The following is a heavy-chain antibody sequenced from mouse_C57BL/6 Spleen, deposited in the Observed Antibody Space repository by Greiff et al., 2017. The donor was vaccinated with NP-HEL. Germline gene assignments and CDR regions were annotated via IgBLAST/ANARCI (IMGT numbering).Heavy chain of an antibody. V-gene: IGHV5-6*02. CDR3: ARHDDGYRYFDV. J-gene: IGHJ1*03. CDR2: ISSGGSYT. D-gene: IGHD2-3*01. CDR1: GFTFSSYG. Sequence: DVKLVESGGDLVKPGGSLKLSCAASGFTFSSYGMSWVRQTPDKRLEWVATISSGGSYTYYPDSVKGRFTISRDNAKNTLYLQMTSLKSEDTAMYYCARHDDGYRYFDVWGTGTTVTVSS.